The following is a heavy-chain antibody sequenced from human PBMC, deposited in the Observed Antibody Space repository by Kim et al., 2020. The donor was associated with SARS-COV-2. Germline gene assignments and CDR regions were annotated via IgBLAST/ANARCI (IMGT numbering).Heavy chain of an antibody. D-gene: IGHD6-13*01. Sequence: GGSLRLSCAASGFTFSDYYMGWIRQAPGMGLEWVSYISTTGSIYYADSVKGRFTISRDNAKNSLYLQMNGLRTEDTAVYYCAKDIVAPGLFFDYWCQGTL. J-gene: IGHJ4*02. V-gene: IGHV3-11*01. CDR2: ISTTGSI. CDR1: GFTFSDYY. CDR3: AKDIVAPGLFFDY.